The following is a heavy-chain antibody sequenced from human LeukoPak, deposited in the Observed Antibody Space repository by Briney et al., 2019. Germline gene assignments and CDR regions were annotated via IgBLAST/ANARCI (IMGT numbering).Heavy chain of an antibody. D-gene: IGHD3-16*01. V-gene: IGHV4-34*01. J-gene: IGHJ4*02. CDR1: GGSFSGYY. CDR3: ARDRGWGGFDY. Sequence: PLETLSLTCAVYGGSFSGYYWSWIRQPPGKGLEWIGEINHSGSTNYNPSLKSRVTISVDTSKNQFSLKLSSVTAADTAVYYCARDRGWGGFDYWGQGTLVTVSS. CDR2: INHSGST.